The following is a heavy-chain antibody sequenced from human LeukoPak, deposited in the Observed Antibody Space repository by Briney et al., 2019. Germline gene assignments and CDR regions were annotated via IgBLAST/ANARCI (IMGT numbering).Heavy chain of an antibody. CDR3: ARVVRYCGSTSCGYFDY. V-gene: IGHV4-31*03. J-gene: IGHJ4*02. Sequence: PSETLSLTCTVSGGSISSGGYYWSWIRQHPGKGLEWIGCIYYSGSTYYNPSLKSRVTISVDTSKNQFSLKLSSVTAADTAVYYCARVVRYCGSTSCGYFDYWGQGTLVTVSS. D-gene: IGHD2-2*01. CDR1: GGSISSGGYY. CDR2: IYYSGST.